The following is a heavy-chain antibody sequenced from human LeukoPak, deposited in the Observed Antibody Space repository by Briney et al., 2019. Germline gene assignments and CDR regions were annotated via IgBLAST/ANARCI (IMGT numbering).Heavy chain of an antibody. CDR3: VAFGSGTYYQSY. CDR1: GGSISSYY. D-gene: IGHD3-10*01. V-gene: IGHV4-59*12. J-gene: IGHJ4*02. Sequence: SETLSLTCTVSGGSISSYYWSWIRQPPGKGLEWIGYIYYSGSTNYNPSLKSRVTISVDKSKDQFSLKLSSVTAADTAVYYCVAFGSGTYYQSYWGQGTLVTVSS. CDR2: IYYSGST.